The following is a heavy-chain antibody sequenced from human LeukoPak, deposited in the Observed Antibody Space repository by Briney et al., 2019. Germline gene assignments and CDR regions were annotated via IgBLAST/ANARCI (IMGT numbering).Heavy chain of an antibody. J-gene: IGHJ2*01. V-gene: IGHV5-51*01. CDR3: ARQVPDYYDSSGYYGYFDL. CDR1: GYSFTSYW. CDR2: IYPGDSDT. D-gene: IGHD3-22*01. Sequence: GESLKISCKGSGYSFTSYWIGWVRQMPGKGLEWMEIIYPGDSDTRYSPSFQGQVTISADKSISTAYLQWSSLKASDTAMYYCARQVPDYYDSSGYYGYFDLWGRGTLVTVSS.